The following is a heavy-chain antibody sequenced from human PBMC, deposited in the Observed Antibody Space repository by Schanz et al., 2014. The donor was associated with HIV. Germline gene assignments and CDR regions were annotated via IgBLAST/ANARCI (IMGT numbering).Heavy chain of an antibody. CDR3: ARVTVVEALYYFDY. CDR2: ISHSGIT. V-gene: IGHV4-59*12. CDR1: GASITPYY. J-gene: IGHJ4*02. Sequence: QVQLQESGPGLVKPSQTLSLTCTVSGASITPYYWSWIRQPPGKGLEWIGYISHSGITYYSPSLKSGFIFSIGSSSTRSSRKLSSVPAADTAVYYCARVTVVEALYYFDYWGQGTLVTVSS. D-gene: IGHD2-15*01.